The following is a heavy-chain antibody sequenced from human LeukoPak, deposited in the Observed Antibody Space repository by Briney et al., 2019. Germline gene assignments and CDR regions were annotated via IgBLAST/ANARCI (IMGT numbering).Heavy chain of an antibody. CDR1: GGSISSGSYY. V-gene: IGHV4-61*02. D-gene: IGHD5-12*01. CDR3: ARVGGSGYDWGGVRSYNWFDP. J-gene: IGHJ5*02. CDR2: IYTSGST. Sequence: SQTLSLTCTVSGGSISSGSYYWSWIRQPAGKGLEWIGRIYTSGSTNYNPSLKSRVTISVDTSKNQFSLKLSSVTAADTAVYYCARVGGSGYDWGGVRSYNWFDPWGQGTLVTVSS.